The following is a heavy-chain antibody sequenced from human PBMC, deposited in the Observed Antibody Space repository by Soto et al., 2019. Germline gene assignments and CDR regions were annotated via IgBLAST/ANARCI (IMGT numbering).Heavy chain of an antibody. CDR3: ARGGDGYNFGAVY. Sequence: GGSLRLSCATCGFTFSSYVMHGVRQAPGKGLEYVAVVSSNGLNTYCANSVKGRFTISRDNSKYTLYLEMGGLRADDMGVYYCARGGDGYNFGAVYWGQGTPVTVSS. D-gene: IGHD2-21*01. J-gene: IGHJ4*02. CDR2: VSSNGLNT. CDR1: GFTFSSYV. V-gene: IGHV3-64*01.